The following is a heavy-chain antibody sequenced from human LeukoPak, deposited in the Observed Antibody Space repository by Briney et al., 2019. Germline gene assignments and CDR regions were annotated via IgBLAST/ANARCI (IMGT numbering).Heavy chain of an antibody. D-gene: IGHD5-12*01. Sequence: SETLSLTRTVSGGSISSYYWSWIRQPPGKGLEWIGYIYYSGSTNYNPSLKSRVTISVDTSKNQFSLKLSSVTAADTAVYYCAAGIVATSPGTDYWGQGTLVTVSS. CDR1: GGSISSYY. CDR2: IYYSGST. V-gene: IGHV4-59*12. CDR3: AAGIVATSPGTDY. J-gene: IGHJ4*02.